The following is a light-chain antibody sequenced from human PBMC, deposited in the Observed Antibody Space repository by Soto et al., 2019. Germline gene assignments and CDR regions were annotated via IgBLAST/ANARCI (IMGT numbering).Light chain of an antibody. CDR3: QHSYSNTPT. J-gene: IGKJ4*01. Sequence: DIQMTQSPSSLSASVGDTVTITCRASQNIDRYLNWYQHKPGKAPKLVIYATSNLQSGVTSSFSGSVSETDFTLTISSLQPEDCATYYCQHSYSNTPTFGGGTKVEIK. CDR1: QNIDRY. CDR2: ATS. V-gene: IGKV1-39*01.